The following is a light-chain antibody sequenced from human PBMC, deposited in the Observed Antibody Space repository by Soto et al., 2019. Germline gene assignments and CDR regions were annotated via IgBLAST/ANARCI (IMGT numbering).Light chain of an antibody. Sequence: DIVMPQCPDSLAASLAYIATTNCKSSQSLLYSSNNKNYFAWYQQKPGQPPKLLIYWASTRESGVPDRFSGSGSGTDFTLTISSLQAEDVAVYYCQQYYSTPRTFGQGTKV. CDR3: QQYYSTPRT. V-gene: IGKV4-1*01. CDR2: WAS. CDR1: QSLLYSSNNKNY. J-gene: IGKJ1*01.